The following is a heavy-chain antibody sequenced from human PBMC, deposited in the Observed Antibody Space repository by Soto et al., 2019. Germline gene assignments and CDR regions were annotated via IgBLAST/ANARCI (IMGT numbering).Heavy chain of an antibody. CDR1: GGSISSGGYY. J-gene: IGHJ6*02. CDR2: IYYSGST. Sequence: SETLSLTCTVSGGSISSGGYYWSWIRQHPGKGLEWIGYIYYSGSTYYDPSLKSRVTISVDTSKNQSSLKLSSVTAADTAVYYCASLRDYYDSSGYSHYYGMDVWGQGTTVTVSS. D-gene: IGHD3-22*01. V-gene: IGHV4-31*03. CDR3: ASLRDYYDSSGYSHYYGMDV.